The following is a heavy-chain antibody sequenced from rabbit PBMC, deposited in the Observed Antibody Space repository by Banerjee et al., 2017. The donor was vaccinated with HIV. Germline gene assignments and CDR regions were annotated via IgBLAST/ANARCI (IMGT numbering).Heavy chain of an antibody. Sequence: QSLEESGGDLVKPGASLTLTCTASGFSFSSSYYVCWVRQAPGKGLEWIACIYDGSSSSTYYASWAKGRFTIFKTSSTTVTLQMTSLSAADTATYFCARGLYVSSSGYYGPLFNLWGQGTLVTVS. CDR2: IYDGSSSST. J-gene: IGHJ4*01. CDR1: GFSFSSSYY. D-gene: IGHD1-1*01. CDR3: ARGLYVSSSGYYGPLFNL. V-gene: IGHV1S40*01.